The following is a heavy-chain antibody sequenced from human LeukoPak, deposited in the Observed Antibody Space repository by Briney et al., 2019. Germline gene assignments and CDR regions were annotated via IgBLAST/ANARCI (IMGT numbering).Heavy chain of an antibody. V-gene: IGHV1-69*13. J-gene: IGHJ6*02. CDR3: ARVGTTVTSRGYYYYGMDV. CDR2: IIPIFGTA. CDR1: GGTFSSYA. D-gene: IGHD4-17*01. Sequence: ASVKVSCKASGGTFSSYAISWVRQAPGQGLEWMGGIIPIFGTANYAQKFQGRVTITADESTSTAYMELSSLRSEDTAVYYCARVGTTVTSRGYYYYGMDVWGQGTTVTVS.